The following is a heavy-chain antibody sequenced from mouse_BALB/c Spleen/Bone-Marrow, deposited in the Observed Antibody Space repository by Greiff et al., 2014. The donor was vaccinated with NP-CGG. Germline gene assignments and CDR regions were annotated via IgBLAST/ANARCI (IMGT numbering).Heavy chain of an antibody. D-gene: IGHD1-1*01. V-gene: IGHV2-6-1*01. CDR2: IWSDGST. CDR3: ARHYGSSLYAMDY. CDR1: GFSLTSYG. Sequence: QVQLKQSGPGLVAPSQSLSITCTISGFSLTSYGVHWVRQPPGKGLEWLGVIWSDGSTTYNSALKSRLSISKDNSKSQVFLKMNSLQSDDTAMYYCARHYGSSLYAMDYWGQGTSVTVSS. J-gene: IGHJ4*01.